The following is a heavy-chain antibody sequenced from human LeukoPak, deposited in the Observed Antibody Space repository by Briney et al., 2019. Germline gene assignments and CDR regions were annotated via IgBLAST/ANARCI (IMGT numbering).Heavy chain of an antibody. J-gene: IGHJ3*01. Sequence: SETLSLTCAVYGGSFSGYYWSWIRQPPGKGLEWIGEINHSGSTNYNPSLKSRVTISVDTSKNQFSLKLSSVTAADTAVYYCARRWDVWGQGTMVTVSS. CDR2: INHSGST. D-gene: IGHD5-24*01. V-gene: IGHV4-34*01. CDR1: GGSFSGYY. CDR3: ARRWDV.